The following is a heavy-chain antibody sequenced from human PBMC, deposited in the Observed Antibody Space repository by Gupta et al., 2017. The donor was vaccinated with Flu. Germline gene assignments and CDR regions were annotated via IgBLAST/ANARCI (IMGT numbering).Heavy chain of an antibody. J-gene: IGHJ4*02. D-gene: IGHD6-25*01. CDR2: IDWDDDE. CDR3: ARTQYNRGYQFDQ. Sequence: QVTLKESGPALVKPTQTLTLTCTVSGLSLSTSEMRVSWIRQPPGKALEWLARIDWDDDEFYSPSLETRLTISKDTSRNQVVLTMTNLDPVDTATYFCARTQYNRGYQFDQWGQGIQVTVTS. CDR1: GLSLSTSEMR. V-gene: IGHV2-70*04.